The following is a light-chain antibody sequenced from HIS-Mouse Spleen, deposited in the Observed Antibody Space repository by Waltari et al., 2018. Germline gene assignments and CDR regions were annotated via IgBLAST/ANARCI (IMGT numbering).Light chain of an antibody. CDR2: DVS. CDR3: CSYAGSYTWV. V-gene: IGLV2-11*01. CDR1: SSDVGGYNY. Sequence: QSALTQPRSVSGSPGQSVTISCTGPSSDVGGYNYVSWYQQHPGKAPKLMIYDVSKRPSGVPDRCSGSKSGNTASLTISGLQAEDEADYYCCSYAGSYTWVFGGGTKLTVL. J-gene: IGLJ3*02.